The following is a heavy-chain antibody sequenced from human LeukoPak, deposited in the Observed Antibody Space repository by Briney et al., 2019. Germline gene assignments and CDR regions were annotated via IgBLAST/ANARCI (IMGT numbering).Heavy chain of an antibody. J-gene: IGHJ4*02. D-gene: IGHD2-15*01. CDR3: VTHGKARFSCTGGSCHPSDN. V-gene: IGHV5-51*01. Sequence: DSLKISYQGSGYAFPNYWIGWVRQLRGKGLDWMGIIYPGDSDVRYNPSIRGQVTISVDKAFNTAYMQWSRLEASDTAMYYCVTHGKARFSCTGGSCHPSDNCGQVTLVTVSS. CDR1: GYAFPNYW. CDR2: IYPGDSDV.